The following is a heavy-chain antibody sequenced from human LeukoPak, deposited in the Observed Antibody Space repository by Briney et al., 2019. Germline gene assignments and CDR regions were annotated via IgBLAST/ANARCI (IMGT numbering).Heavy chain of an antibody. CDR1: GGSMNKYY. Sequence: SETLFLTCTVSGGSMNKYYWNWIRQPPGKGLEWIGYIYYSGTTNYNPSLNSRVTISVDTSKNQFSLKLSSVTAADTAVYYCARRWLQFRGLAPFDYWGQGTLVTVSS. V-gene: IGHV4-59*12. J-gene: IGHJ4*02. D-gene: IGHD5-24*01. CDR3: ARRWLQFRGLAPFDY. CDR2: IYYSGTT.